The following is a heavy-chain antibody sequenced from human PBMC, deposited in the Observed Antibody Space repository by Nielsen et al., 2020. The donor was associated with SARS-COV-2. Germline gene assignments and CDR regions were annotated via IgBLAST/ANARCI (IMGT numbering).Heavy chain of an antibody. J-gene: IGHJ5*02. D-gene: IGHD6-13*01. Sequence: SVKVSCKTSGGTFSNYAISWVRQAPGQGLEWMGGIIPIFGTANYAQKFQGRVTITADESTSTAYMELSSLRSEDTAVYYCATGSPFIAAAGWFDPWGQGTLVTVSS. CDR3: ATGSPFIAAAGWFDP. V-gene: IGHV1-69*13. CDR2: IIPIFGTA. CDR1: GGTFSNYA.